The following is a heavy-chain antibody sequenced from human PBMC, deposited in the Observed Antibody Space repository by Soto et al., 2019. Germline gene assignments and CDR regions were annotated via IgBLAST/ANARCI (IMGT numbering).Heavy chain of an antibody. Sequence: SVKVYCKASGGTFSSYAISWVRQAPGQGLEWMGGIIPIFGTANYAQKFQGRVTITADESTSTAYMELSSLRSEDTAVYYCAREAAAGKLRFDPWGQGIQVTVSS. D-gene: IGHD6-13*01. CDR2: IIPIFGTA. J-gene: IGHJ5*02. CDR3: AREAAAGKLRFDP. V-gene: IGHV1-69*01. CDR1: GGTFSSYA.